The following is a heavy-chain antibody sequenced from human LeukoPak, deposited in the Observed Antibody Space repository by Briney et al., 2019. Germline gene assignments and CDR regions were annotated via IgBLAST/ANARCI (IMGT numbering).Heavy chain of an antibody. J-gene: IGHJ4*02. D-gene: IGHD4-17*01. Sequence: GGSLRLSCAASGFTFSSYSMNWVRQAPGKGLEWVSSISSSSSYIYYADSVKGRFTISRDNAKNSLYLQMNSLRAEDTAVYYCARDIGPYGDYSFDYWGQGTLVTVSS. CDR2: ISSSSSYI. CDR1: GFTFSSYS. CDR3: ARDIGPYGDYSFDY. V-gene: IGHV3-21*01.